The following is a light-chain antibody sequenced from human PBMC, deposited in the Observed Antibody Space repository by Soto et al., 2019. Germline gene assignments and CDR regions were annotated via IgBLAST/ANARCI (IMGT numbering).Light chain of an antibody. V-gene: IGLV2-14*01. J-gene: IGLJ2*01. CDR1: SSDVGGYNY. CDR3: SSYTSRSTLVV. CDR2: DVT. Sequence: QPASVSGSPGQSITISCTGTSSDVGGYNYVSWYQQHPGKAPKLMIFDVTNRPSGVSNRFSGSKSGNTASLTISGLQAEDEADYYCSSYTSRSTLVVFGGGTKLTVL.